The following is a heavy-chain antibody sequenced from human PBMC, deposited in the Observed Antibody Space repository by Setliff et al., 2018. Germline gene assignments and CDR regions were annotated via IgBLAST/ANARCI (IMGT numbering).Heavy chain of an antibody. J-gene: IGHJ3*02. CDR2: IRYDGSDK. CDR3: ARCTGGDCYLDAFDI. CDR1: GFTFSSYG. Sequence: GGSLRLSCAASGFTFSSYGIHWVRQAPGKGLEWVTFIRYDGSDKYYVDSVKGRFTISRDNSKNTLYLQLNSLRAEDTAVYYCARCTGGDCYLDAFDIWGQGTMVTVSS. V-gene: IGHV3-30*02. D-gene: IGHD2-21*02.